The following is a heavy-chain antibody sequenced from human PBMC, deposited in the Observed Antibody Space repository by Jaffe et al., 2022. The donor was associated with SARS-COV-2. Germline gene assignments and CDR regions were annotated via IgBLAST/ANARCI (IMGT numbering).Heavy chain of an antibody. CDR1: GFTFSSYS. J-gene: IGHJ4*02. V-gene: IGHV3-48*01. CDR2: ISSSSSTI. Sequence: EVQLVESGGGLVQPGGSLRLSCAASGFTFSSYSMNWVRQAPGKGLEWVSYISSSSSTIYYADSVKGRFTISRDNAKNSLYLQMNSLRAEDTAVYYCARGSRFPSSGWYLVAGEYFDYWGQGTLVTVSS. D-gene: IGHD6-19*01. CDR3: ARGSRFPSSGWYLVAGEYFDY.